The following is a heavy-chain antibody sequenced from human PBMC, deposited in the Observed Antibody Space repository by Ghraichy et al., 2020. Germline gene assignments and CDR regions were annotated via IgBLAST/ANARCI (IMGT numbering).Heavy chain of an antibody. V-gene: IGHV1-69*04. CDR2: IIPILGIA. CDR3: ARDGAPRAPLAVAGPFDY. Sequence: SVKVSCKASGGTFSSYTISWVRQAPGQGLEWMGRIIPILGIANYAQKFQGRVTITADKSTSTAYMELSSLRSEDTAVYYCARDGAPRAPLAVAGPFDYWGQGTLVTVSS. D-gene: IGHD6-19*01. CDR1: GGTFSSYT. J-gene: IGHJ4*02.